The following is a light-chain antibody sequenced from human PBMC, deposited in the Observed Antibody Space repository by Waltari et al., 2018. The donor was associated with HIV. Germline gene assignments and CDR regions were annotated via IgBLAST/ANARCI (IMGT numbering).Light chain of an antibody. CDR1: ALPKQY. Sequence: SYELTQPPSVSVSPGQTARITCSGDALPKQYAYWFQQKPGQAPVLVIYQDTERPSGIPKRLSGSSLGTMVTLTITGVQAEDEADYYCQSTDRSGTYWVFGGGTKLTVL. CDR3: QSTDRSGTYWV. J-gene: IGLJ3*02. CDR2: QDT. V-gene: IGLV3-25*03.